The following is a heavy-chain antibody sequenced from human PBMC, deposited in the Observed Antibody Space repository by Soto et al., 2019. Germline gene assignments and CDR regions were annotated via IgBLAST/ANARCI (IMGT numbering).Heavy chain of an antibody. J-gene: IGHJ6*03. V-gene: IGHV3-30*18. D-gene: IGHD3-3*01. CDR2: ISYDGSNK. CDR3: AKEIRVSYDDFWSGFNYYMDV. Sequence: PEGSLRLSCAASGFTFSSYGMHWVHQAPGKGLEWVAVISYDGSNKYYADSVTGRFTISRDNSKNTLYLQMNSLRAEDTAVYYCAKEIRVSYDDFWSGFNYYMDVWGEGTTVTVSS. CDR1: GFTFSSYG.